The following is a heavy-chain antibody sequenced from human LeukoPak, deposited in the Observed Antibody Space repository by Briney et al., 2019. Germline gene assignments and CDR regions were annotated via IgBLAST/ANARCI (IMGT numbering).Heavy chain of an antibody. J-gene: IGHJ5*02. V-gene: IGHV1-2*04. D-gene: IGHD6-19*01. CDR3: ARGDSGGWYVGSAP. CDR1: GYTFTGYY. CDR2: INPNSGGT. Sequence: WASVKVSCKASGYTFTGYYMHWVRQAPGQGLEWMGWINPNSGGTNYAQKFQGWVTMTRDTSISTAYMELSRLRSDDTAVYYCARGDSGGWYVGSAPWGQGPRVTVPS.